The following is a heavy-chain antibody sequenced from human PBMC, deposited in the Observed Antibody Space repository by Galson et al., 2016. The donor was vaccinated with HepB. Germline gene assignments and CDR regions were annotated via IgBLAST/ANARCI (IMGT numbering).Heavy chain of an antibody. CDR2: ISSSSLTM. Sequence: SLRLSCAASGLSFSTYEMNWVRQAPGKGLEWVSYISSSSLTMYYADSVKGRFTISRDNAKNSLYLQMNSLRVEDTAVYYCASMSHLRYSSSSEFDYWGQGTLVTVSS. V-gene: IGHV3-48*03. CDR3: ASMSHLRYSSSSEFDY. J-gene: IGHJ4*02. CDR1: GLSFSTYE. D-gene: IGHD6-6*01.